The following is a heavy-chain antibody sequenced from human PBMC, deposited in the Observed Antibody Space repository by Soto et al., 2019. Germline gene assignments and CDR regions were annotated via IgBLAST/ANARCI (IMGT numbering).Heavy chain of an antibody. CDR2: ISSSSSTI. CDR1: GFTFSSYS. V-gene: IGHV3-48*02. Sequence: GGSLRLSCAASGFTFSSYSMNWVRQAPGKGLEWVSYISSSSSTIYYADSVKGRFTISRDNAKNSLYLQMNSLRDEDTAVYYCARDEQQLAPYYYYGMDVWGQGTTVTSP. J-gene: IGHJ6*02. CDR3: ARDEQQLAPYYYYGMDV. D-gene: IGHD6-13*01.